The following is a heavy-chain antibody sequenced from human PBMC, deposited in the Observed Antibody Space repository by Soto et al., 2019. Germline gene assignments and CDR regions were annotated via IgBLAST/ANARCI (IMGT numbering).Heavy chain of an antibody. CDR3: ARDPGYFDSSGYFSYDYGMDV. J-gene: IGHJ6*02. CDR2: IAGSTSYT. Sequence: GGSLRLSCAASGFTFSDYYMSWIRQAPGKGLEWVSHIAGSTSYTNYAESVKGRFTISRDNAKNSLYLQMNSLRAEDSAIYYCARDPGYFDSSGYFSYDYGMDVCGQGTPVIVSS. V-gene: IGHV3-11*06. CDR1: GFTFSDYY. D-gene: IGHD3-22*01.